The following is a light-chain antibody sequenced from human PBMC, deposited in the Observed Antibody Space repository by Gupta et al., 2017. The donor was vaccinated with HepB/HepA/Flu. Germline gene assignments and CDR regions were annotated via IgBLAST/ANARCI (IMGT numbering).Light chain of an antibody. J-gene: IGLJ2*01. CDR3: GTWDSSLSAGV. Sequence: QSVLTQQPSVSVAPGQKVTISCSESNSNIGNNYISWYQQLPGTAPKLLIYDNNKRRSGIPDRFSGSKSGTSATLGITGLQTGDEADYYCGTWDSSLSAGVFGGGTKLTVL. CDR2: DNN. CDR1: NSNIGNNY. V-gene: IGLV1-51*01.